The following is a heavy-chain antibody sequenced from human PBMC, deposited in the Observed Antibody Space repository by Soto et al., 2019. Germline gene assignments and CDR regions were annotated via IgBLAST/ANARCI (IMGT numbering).Heavy chain of an antibody. D-gene: IGHD2-2*01. CDR3: ARNNIVLVPAATDNWFDP. J-gene: IGHJ5*02. Sequence: PSETQSLTSTLSGGSIRTYYWSWIRQPPGKGLEWIGYIYYSGSTYYNPSLKSRVTISVDTSKNQFSLKLSSVTAADTAVYYCARNNIVLVPAATDNWFDPWGQGTLVTVSS. CDR2: IYYSGST. CDR1: GGSIRTYY. V-gene: IGHV4-59*06.